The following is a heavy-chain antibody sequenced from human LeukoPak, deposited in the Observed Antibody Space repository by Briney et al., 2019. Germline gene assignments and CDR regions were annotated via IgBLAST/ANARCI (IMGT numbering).Heavy chain of an antibody. CDR1: GGSISSYY. V-gene: IGHV4-59*01. Sequence: SETLSLTCTVSGGSISSYYWSWIRQPPGKGLEWIGYIYYSGSTNYNLSLKSRVTISVDTSKNQFSLKLSSVTAADTAVYYCARSLPSVSGYYSYYMDVWGKGTTVTVSS. CDR2: IYYSGST. CDR3: ARSLPSVSGYYSYYMDV. J-gene: IGHJ6*03. D-gene: IGHD3-22*01.